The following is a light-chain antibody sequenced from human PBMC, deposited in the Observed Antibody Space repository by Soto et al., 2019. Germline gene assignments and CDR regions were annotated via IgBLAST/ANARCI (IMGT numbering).Light chain of an antibody. CDR3: QAWDSGIAV. CDR1: KLGDKY. CDR2: QDS. Sequence: SYELTQPPSVSVSPGQTASITCSGDKLGDKYACWYQQKPGQSPVLVIYQDSKRPSGIPERFSGSNSGNTATLTISGPQAMDEADYYCQAWDSGIAVFGGGTKVTVL. V-gene: IGLV3-1*01. J-gene: IGLJ2*01.